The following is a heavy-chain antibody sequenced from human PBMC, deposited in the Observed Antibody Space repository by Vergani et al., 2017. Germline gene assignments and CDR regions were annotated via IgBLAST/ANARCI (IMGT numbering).Heavy chain of an antibody. CDR2: IYYSGST. D-gene: IGHD3-22*01. J-gene: IGHJ4*02. Sequence: QLQLQESGPGLVKLSETLSLRGNVSGGSISRSSDDGGWIRQPPGKGLERIGSIYYSGSTYYNPSLKSRVTISVDTSKNQFSLKLSSVTAADTAVYYCARHRYPMISPFDDWGQGTLVTVSS. V-gene: IGHV4-39*01. CDR3: ARHRYPMISPFDD. CDR1: GGSISRSSDD.